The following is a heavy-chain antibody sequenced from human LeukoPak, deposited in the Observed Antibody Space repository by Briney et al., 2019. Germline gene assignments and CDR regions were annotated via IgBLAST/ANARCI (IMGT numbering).Heavy chain of an antibody. CDR2: ISSSSTTI. D-gene: IGHD1-26*01. CDR3: ARHVSGRWELFFDA. Sequence: GGSLRLSCAASGFTFMSYEMNWVRQAPGKGLEWVSYISSSSTTIYYAEAVKGRFTISRDNPKNSLYLQINSLRAEDTAVYYCARHVSGRWELFFDAWGQGALVTVSS. V-gene: IGHV3-48*03. CDR1: GFTFMSYE. J-gene: IGHJ4*02.